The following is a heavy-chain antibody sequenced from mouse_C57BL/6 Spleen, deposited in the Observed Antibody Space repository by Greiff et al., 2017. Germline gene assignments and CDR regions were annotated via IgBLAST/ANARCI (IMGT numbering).Heavy chain of an antibody. CDR3: ASYYYGSSYEGFAY. V-gene: IGHV5-6*02. J-gene: IGHJ3*01. CDR2: ISSGGSYT. CDR1: GFTFSSYG. D-gene: IGHD1-1*01. Sequence: EVMLVESGGDLVKPGGSLKLSCAASGFTFSSYGMSWVRQTPDKRLEWVATISSGGSYTYYPDSVKGRFTISRDNAKNTLYLQMSSLKSEDTAMYYCASYYYGSSYEGFAYWGQGTLVTVSA.